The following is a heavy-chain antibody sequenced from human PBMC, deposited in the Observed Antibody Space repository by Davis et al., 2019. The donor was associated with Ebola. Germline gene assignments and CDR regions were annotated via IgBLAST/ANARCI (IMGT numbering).Heavy chain of an antibody. Sequence: GGSLRLSCAASGFTFSSYSMNWVRQAPGKGLEWVANIKRDGSEKNYVDSVKGRFTISRDNAKNSLYLHMSSLSAEDTAVYYCARDLGYCSNGVCYTSLDYWGQGTLVTVSS. V-gene: IGHV3-7*01. D-gene: IGHD2-8*01. CDR3: ARDLGYCSNGVCYTSLDY. CDR2: IKRDGSEK. J-gene: IGHJ4*02. CDR1: GFTFSSYS.